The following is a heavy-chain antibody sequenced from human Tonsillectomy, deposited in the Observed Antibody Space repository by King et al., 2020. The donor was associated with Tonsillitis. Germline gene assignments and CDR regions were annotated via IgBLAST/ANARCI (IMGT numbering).Heavy chain of an antibody. J-gene: IGHJ4*02. CDR3: AREGSVYSSVPDY. D-gene: IGHD5-18*01. Sequence: VQLVESGGGVVQPGRSLRLSCAASGFTFSSYAMHWVRQAPGKGLEWVAVISYDGSDKYYSDSVRGRFTISRDNSKNTLYLQMNSLRTEDTALYYCAREGSVYSSVPDYWGQGTLVTVSS. CDR1: GFTFSSYA. CDR2: ISYDGSDK. V-gene: IGHV3-30*04.